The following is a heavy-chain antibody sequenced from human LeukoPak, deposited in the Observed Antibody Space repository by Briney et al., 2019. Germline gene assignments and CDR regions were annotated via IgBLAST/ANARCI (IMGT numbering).Heavy chain of an antibody. Sequence: GRSLRLSCAASGFTFDDYAMHWVRQAPGKGLELVSGITWNSGSIVYADSVKGRFTISRDNAKNSLYLQMNSLRDEDTALYYCAKAYYYGSGTSHPLDYWGRGTLVTVSS. CDR2: ITWNSGSI. J-gene: IGHJ4*02. V-gene: IGHV3-9*01. CDR3: AKAYYYGSGTSHPLDY. D-gene: IGHD3-10*01. CDR1: GFTFDDYA.